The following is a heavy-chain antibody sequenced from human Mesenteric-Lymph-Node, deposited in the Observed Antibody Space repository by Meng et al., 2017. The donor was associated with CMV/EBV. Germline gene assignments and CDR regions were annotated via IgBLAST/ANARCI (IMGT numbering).Heavy chain of an antibody. CDR3: ARFPRSGYYSGVGYYFYGMDV. CDR2: INPNSGET. J-gene: IGHJ6*02. CDR1: GYTFTDYY. V-gene: IGHV1-2*02. Sequence: ASVKVSCKASGYTFTDYYLEWVRQAPGQGFEWMGRINPNSGETNYAPKFQGRVTMTSDTSLSTGYMDLSSLKFDDTAVYFCARFPRSGYYSGVGYYFYGMDVWGQGTAVTVSS. D-gene: IGHD3-3*01.